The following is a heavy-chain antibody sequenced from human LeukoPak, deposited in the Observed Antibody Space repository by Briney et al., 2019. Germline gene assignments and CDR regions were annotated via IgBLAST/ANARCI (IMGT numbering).Heavy chain of an antibody. CDR3: ARDGSPGEYYFDY. Sequence: GGSLRLSCAASGFTLSDYYMSWIRQAPGKGLEWVPYISSSGSTIYYADSVKGRFTISRDNAKNSLYLQMNSLRAEDTAVYYCARDGSPGEYYFDYWGQGTLVTVSS. V-gene: IGHV3-11*01. D-gene: IGHD1-26*01. J-gene: IGHJ4*02. CDR1: GFTLSDYY. CDR2: ISSSGSTI.